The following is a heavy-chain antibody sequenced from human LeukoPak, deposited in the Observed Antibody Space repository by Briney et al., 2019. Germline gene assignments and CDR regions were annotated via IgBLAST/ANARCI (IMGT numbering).Heavy chain of an antibody. V-gene: IGHV3-21*01. CDR2: ISSSSNYI. J-gene: IGHJ4*02. Sequence: GGSLRLSCAASGFTFSTFWMTWVRQAPGKGLEWVSSISSSSNYIYYADSVKGRFTISRDNAKNSMYLQMNSLRAEDTAVYYCARAPGDTVDWGQGTLVTVSS. CDR1: GFTFSTFW. CDR3: ARAPGDTVD. D-gene: IGHD2-15*01.